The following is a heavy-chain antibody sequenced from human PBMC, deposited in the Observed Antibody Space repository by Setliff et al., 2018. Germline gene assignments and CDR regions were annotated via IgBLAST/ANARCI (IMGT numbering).Heavy chain of an antibody. CDR2: IGHTGSI. Sequence: GSLRLSCTASGFTFGDYGMSWVRQAPGKGLQWVGNIGHTGSINYNPSLKGRLTISRDTSKNQVSLKLNSVTATDTAVYYCTRDLGHGGDSDYWGQGILVTVSS. CDR3: TRDLGHGGDSDY. J-gene: IGHJ4*02. D-gene: IGHD2-21*02. V-gene: IGHV4-38-2*02. CDR1: GFTFGDYG.